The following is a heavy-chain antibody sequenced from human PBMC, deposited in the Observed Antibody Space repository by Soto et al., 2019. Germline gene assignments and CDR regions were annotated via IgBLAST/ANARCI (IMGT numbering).Heavy chain of an antibody. CDR2: IYYSGST. J-gene: IGHJ5*02. D-gene: IGHD2-15*01. Sequence: QVQLQESGPGLVKPSQTLSLTCTVSGGSISSGGYYWSWIRQHPGKGLEWIGYIYYSGSTYYNPSLKRRVTISVDTAKNQFSLKLSSVTAADTAVYYCARGRGVVVVAAWFDPWGQGTLVTVSS. CDR1: GGSISSGGYY. V-gene: IGHV4-31*03. CDR3: ARGRGVVVVAAWFDP.